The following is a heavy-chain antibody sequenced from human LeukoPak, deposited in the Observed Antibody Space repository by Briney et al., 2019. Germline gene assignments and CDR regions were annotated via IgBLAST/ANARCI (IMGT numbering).Heavy chain of an antibody. CDR2: ISYDGTNK. V-gene: IGHV3-30*18. CDR1: GFIFSSFG. Sequence: GGSLRLSCAASGFIFSSFGMHWVRQAPGKGLQWVAVISYDGTNKYYADSVKDRFTISRDNSKNTLYLQMNSLRADDTAVYSCAKESVAYYYYGMDVWGQGTTVTVSS. J-gene: IGHJ6*02. CDR3: AKESVAYYYYGMDV.